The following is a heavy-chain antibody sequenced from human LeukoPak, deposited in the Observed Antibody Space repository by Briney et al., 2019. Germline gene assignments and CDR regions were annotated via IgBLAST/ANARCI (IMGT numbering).Heavy chain of an antibody. D-gene: IGHD4-23*01. J-gene: IGHJ4*02. CDR1: GYTFTGYY. CDR2: ISAYNGNT. CDR3: ARAATVAVSPYDY. V-gene: IGHV1-18*04. Sequence: ASVKVSCKASGYTFTGYYMHWVRQAPGQGLEWMGWISAYNGNTDYARNLQGRVTMTTDTSTSTAYMVLRILRSDDTAVYYCARAATVAVSPYDYWGQGTLVTVSS.